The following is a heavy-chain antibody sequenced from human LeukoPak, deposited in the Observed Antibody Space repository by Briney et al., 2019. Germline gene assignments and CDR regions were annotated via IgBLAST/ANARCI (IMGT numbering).Heavy chain of an antibody. CDR2: MNPNSGNT. J-gene: IGHJ4*02. CDR3: ARPEYAAAGADY. V-gene: IGHV1-8*01. D-gene: IGHD6-13*01. Sequence: GASVKVSCKASGYTFTSYDINWVRQATGQGLEWMGWMNPNSGNTGYAQKFQGRVTMTRNTSISTAYMELSSLKASDTAMYYCARPEYAAAGADYWGQGTLVTVSS. CDR1: GYTFTSYD.